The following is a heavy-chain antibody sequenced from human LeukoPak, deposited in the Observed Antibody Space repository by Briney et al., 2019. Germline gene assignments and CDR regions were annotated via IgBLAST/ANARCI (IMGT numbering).Heavy chain of an antibody. Sequence: SSETLSLTCTVSGGSISSGRYYWSWIRQPPGKGLEWIGSIYYSGSTYYNPSLKSRVTISVDTSKNQFSLKLSSVTAADTAVYYCARGYSSSWSDYFDYWGQGTLVTVSS. CDR2: IYYSGST. CDR3: ARGYSSSWSDYFDY. V-gene: IGHV4-39*01. J-gene: IGHJ4*02. D-gene: IGHD6-13*01. CDR1: GGSISSGRYY.